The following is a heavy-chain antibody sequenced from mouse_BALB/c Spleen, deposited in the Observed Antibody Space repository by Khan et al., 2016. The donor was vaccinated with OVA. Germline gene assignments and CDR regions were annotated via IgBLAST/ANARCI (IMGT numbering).Heavy chain of an antibody. CDR3: ARIYSSDFDY. D-gene: IGHD1-1*01. CDR2: INPHIGET. Sequence: VQLKESGPELVKPGASVKISCKASGYSFTGYFMNWVMQSHGKSLEWIGRINPHIGETFYNQKFKGKATLTVDESSNTAHMELRSLASEDSAVYYCARIYSSDFDYWGQGTTLTVSS. CDR1: GYSFTGYF. J-gene: IGHJ2*01. V-gene: IGHV1-20*02.